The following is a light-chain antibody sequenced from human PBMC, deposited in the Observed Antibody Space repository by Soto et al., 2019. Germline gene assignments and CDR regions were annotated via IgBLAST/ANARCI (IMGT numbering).Light chain of an antibody. CDR2: EVN. CDR1: SSDVADYQY. CDR3: SSYAGSSTYV. J-gene: IGLJ1*01. Sequence: QSALTQPPSASGSPGQSVTISCTGTSSDVADYQYVSWYQQHPGKAPKLMIYEVNKRPSGIPDRFSGSKSRSTASLTVSGLQPEDEADYYCSSYAGSSTYVFGTGTKVTVL. V-gene: IGLV2-8*01.